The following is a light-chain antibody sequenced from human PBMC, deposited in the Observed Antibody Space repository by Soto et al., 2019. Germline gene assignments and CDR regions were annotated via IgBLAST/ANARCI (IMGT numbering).Light chain of an antibody. CDR2: EVS. V-gene: IGLV2-8*01. J-gene: IGLJ3*02. CDR1: SSDIGGYNY. CDR3: SSYAGNYNLV. Sequence: QSVLTQAPSASGSPGQSVTIACTGTSSDIGGYNYVSWYQHHPGKAPKLLIYEVSKRPSGVPDRFSGSKSGNTASLTVSGLQAEDEADYYCSSYAGNYNLVFGGGTKVTVL.